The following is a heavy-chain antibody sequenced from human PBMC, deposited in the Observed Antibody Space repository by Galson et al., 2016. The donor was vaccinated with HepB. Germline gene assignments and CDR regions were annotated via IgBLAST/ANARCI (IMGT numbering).Heavy chain of an antibody. CDR2: IYWNDNK. J-gene: IGHJ4*02. CDR1: GFSPRTTGVG. Sequence: PALVKPTQTLTLTCSFSGFSPRTTGVGVGWIRQPPGKALEWFALIYWNDNKYFRPSMQSRLTITKDTSKNQVILTMTNMDPVDAATYYCAHGSGWLFDQWGQGTLVTVSS. D-gene: IGHD6-25*01. CDR3: AHGSGWLFDQ. V-gene: IGHV2-5*01.